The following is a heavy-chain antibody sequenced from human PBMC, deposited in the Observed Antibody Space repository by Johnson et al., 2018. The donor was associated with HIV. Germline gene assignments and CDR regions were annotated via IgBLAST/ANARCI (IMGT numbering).Heavy chain of an antibody. CDR2: IIPSGTGQ. Sequence: MLLVESGGGLVQPGGSLRLSCKASGLSFDSYSMSWVRQAPGKGLEWVSGIIPSGTGQHYADSVEGRFTISRDNSRNTVYLQINSLRAEDTAMYYCAKARGYNYFIDAFDRWGQGTLVTVSS. D-gene: IGHD5-18*01. CDR3: AKARGYNYFIDAFDR. V-gene: IGHV3-23*04. J-gene: IGHJ3*01. CDR1: GLSFDSYS.